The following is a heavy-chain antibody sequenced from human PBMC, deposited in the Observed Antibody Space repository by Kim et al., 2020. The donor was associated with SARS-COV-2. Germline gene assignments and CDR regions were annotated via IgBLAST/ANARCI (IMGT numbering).Heavy chain of an antibody. CDR3: ANDKYGDYVLDSFDY. V-gene: IGHV3-9*01. CDR2: VNWNSAGK. D-gene: IGHD4-17*01. CDR1: GISFADFA. Sequence: GGSLRLSCTASGISFADFALHWVRQVPGKGLEWVAAVNWNSAGKGYADPVKGRLTIDRDDAKNSLYLQMNSLRAEDTALYYCANDKYGDYVLDSFDYWSQKTLVSVST. J-gene: IGHJ4*02.